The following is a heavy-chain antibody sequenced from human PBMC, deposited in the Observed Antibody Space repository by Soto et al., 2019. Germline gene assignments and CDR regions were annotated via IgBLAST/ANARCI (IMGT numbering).Heavy chain of an antibody. CDR3: ARIMNWNSPAFDY. D-gene: IGHD1-7*01. J-gene: IGHJ4*02. CDR1: GGSISSYY. Sequence: KPSETLSLTCTVYGGSISSYYWSWIRQPAGKGLEWIGRIYTSGSTNYNPSLKSRATMSVDTPRNQFSLKLSSVTAADTAGYYCARIMNWNSPAFDYCGQGTLLTVSS. CDR2: IYTSGST. V-gene: IGHV4-4*07.